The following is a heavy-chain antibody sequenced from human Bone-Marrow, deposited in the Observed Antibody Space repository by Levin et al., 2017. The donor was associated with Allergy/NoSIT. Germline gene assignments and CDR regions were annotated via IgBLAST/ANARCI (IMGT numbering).Heavy chain of an antibody. D-gene: IGHD6-13*01. V-gene: IGHV4-59*01. Sequence: SQTLSLTCSVSGGSIHDYYWSWIRQAPGKGLEWIAYIYQSGSTNSNPSLKSRAAISIDMSKNQVSLKLRSVTAADTAVYYCARDEGIATGGFEHWGQGTLVTVSS. CDR1: GGSIHDYY. CDR2: IYQSGST. J-gene: IGHJ4*02. CDR3: ARDEGIATGGFEH.